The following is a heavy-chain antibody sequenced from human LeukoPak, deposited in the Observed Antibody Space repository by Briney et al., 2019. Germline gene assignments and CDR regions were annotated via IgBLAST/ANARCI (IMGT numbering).Heavy chain of an antibody. CDR3: AKGENYVLRYFDWSFFI. J-gene: IGHJ3*02. Sequence: AGGSLRLSCAASGFTFSSYAMSWVRQAPGKGLEWASAISGSGGSTYYADSVKGRFTISRDNSKNTLYLQMNSLRAEDTAVYYCAKGENYVLRYFDWSFFIWGQGTMVTVSS. D-gene: IGHD3-9*01. CDR1: GFTFSSYA. V-gene: IGHV3-23*01. CDR2: ISGSGGST.